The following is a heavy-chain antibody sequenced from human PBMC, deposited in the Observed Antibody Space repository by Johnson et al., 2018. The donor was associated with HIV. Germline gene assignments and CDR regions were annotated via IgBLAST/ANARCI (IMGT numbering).Heavy chain of an antibody. CDR3: AKARVRYSSDVDALDI. Sequence: VQLVESGGGLVQPGRSLRLSCAPSGFTFDDYAMHWVRQAPGKGLEWVSGISWNSDNIAYADSVRGRFTIARDNAKNSLHLQMNSLRAEDTAFYYCAKARVRYSSDVDALDIWGQGTKVTVSS. CDR1: GFTFDDYA. D-gene: IGHD6-19*01. CDR2: ISWNSDNI. V-gene: IGHV3-9*01. J-gene: IGHJ3*02.